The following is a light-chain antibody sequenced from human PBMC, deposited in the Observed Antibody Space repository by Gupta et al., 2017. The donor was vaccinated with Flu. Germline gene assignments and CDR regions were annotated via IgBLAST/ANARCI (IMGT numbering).Light chain of an antibody. CDR1: LSVSRY. V-gene: IGKV1-39*01. J-gene: IGKJ4*01. CDR2: GVS. Sequence: DIQMTQSPSSLSASVGDTVTITCRATLSVSRYLTWYQQQPGKAPKLLSYGVSTLHTGVPARFSATGSETDFVLTIKNLQPEDFGTYFCQQSLRTPLTFGRGT. CDR3: QQSLRTPLT.